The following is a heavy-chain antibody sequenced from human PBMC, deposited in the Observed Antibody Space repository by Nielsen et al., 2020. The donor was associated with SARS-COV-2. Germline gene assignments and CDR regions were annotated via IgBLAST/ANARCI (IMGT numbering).Heavy chain of an antibody. CDR2: ISYSGIT. CDR3: ARSDTSVFSYSLF. Sequence: SETLSLTCTVSGGSISSGGYYWNWIRQRPGKGLEWIGYISYSGITYYSPSLKSRVTMSVQTSENQFSLKLNSVTAADTAVYYCARSDTSVFSYSLFWGLGILVTVSS. J-gene: IGHJ4*02. D-gene: IGHD2-21*01. CDR1: GGSISSGGYY. V-gene: IGHV4-31*03.